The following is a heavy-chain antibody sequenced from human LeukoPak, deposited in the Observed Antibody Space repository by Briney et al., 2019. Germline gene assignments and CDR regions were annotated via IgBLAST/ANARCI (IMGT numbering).Heavy chain of an antibody. CDR3: ARGENNYGYYYFDY. CDR1: GFTFSNFG. J-gene: IGHJ4*02. D-gene: IGHD5-18*01. CDR2: IEYDGTNK. Sequence: GGSLRLSCVASGFTFSNFGMHWVRQAPGKGLEWLAFIEYDGTNKYYVDSVKGRFTISRDNAKNSLYLQMNSLRAEDTAVYYCARGENNYGYYYFDYWGQGTLVTVSS. V-gene: IGHV3-33*05.